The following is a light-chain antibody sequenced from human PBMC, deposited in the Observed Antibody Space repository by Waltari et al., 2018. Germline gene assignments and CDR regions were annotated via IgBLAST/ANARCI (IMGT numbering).Light chain of an antibody. CDR3: QVWDSSSDHPV. J-gene: IGLJ2*01. CDR1: NLGSKS. CDR2: YDS. V-gene: IGLV3-21*04. Sequence: SYVLTQPPSASVAPGKTARITCGGNNLGSKSVHWYQQQPGQAPVLVIYYDSDRPSGIPERFSGSNSGNTATLTISRVEAGDEADYYCQVWDSSSDHPVFGGGTKLTVL.